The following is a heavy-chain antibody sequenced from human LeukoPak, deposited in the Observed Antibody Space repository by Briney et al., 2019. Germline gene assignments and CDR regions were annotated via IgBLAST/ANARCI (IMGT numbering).Heavy chain of an antibody. CDR3: ARLGGSPPYFDY. Sequence: GGSLRLSCAASGFTFSGSAMHWVRQASGKGLEWVGRIRSKANSYATAYAASVKGRFTISRDDSKNTAFLQMDSLKTEDTAVYFCARLGGSPPYFDYWGQGTLVTVSS. CDR2: IRSKANSYAT. V-gene: IGHV3-73*01. CDR1: GFTFSGSA. D-gene: IGHD3-16*01. J-gene: IGHJ4*02.